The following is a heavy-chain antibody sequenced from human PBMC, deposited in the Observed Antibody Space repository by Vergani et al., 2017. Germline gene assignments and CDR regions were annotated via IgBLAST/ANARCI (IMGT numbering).Heavy chain of an antibody. CDR1: GGSFSGYY. CDR2: ITHRGNT. V-gene: IGHV4-34*01. Sequence: QVQLQQWGAGLLKPSETLSPTCAVHGGSFSGYYWSLIRQPPGQGLECNGEITHRGNTNYNPSLKSRVTISIDTSKNQFSQKLSTATAADTAVYYCARARPRLYYYYYGMDVWFRGTTVTVSS. J-gene: IGHJ6*02. CDR3: ARARPRLYYYYYGMDV.